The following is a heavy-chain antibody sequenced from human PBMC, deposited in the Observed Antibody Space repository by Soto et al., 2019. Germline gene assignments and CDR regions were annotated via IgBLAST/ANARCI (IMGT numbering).Heavy chain of an antibody. CDR3: AREDSIIITAVSDF. J-gene: IGHJ4*02. CDR1: VFAFNNYG. D-gene: IGHD3-22*01. Sequence: PVGSLRLSCTFSVFAFNNYGINCVRQSPGKGLEWVSSISKSDYTYYSDSVKGRFTISRDNAKNSVSLQMNTLRVEDTAVYYCAREDSIIITAVSDFGGQGTLVTV. CDR2: ISKSDYT. V-gene: IGHV3-21*01.